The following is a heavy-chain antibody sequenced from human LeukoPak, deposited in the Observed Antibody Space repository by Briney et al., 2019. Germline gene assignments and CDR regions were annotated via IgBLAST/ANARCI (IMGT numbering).Heavy chain of an antibody. V-gene: IGHV4-59*08. D-gene: IGHD3-3*01. CDR3: ARQHDFWSGFYY. CDR1: GGSISSYY. Sequence: SETPSLTCSVSGGSISSYYWSWVRHSPAEGLEWIGHISDSGTINYNPSLESRIIVSLDTSKNQFYLNLTSVTAADTAVYYRARQHDFWSGFYYWGQGTLVTVST. J-gene: IGHJ4*02. CDR2: ISDSGTI.